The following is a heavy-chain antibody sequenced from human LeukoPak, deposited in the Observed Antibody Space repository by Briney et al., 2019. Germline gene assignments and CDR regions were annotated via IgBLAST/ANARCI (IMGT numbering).Heavy chain of an antibody. CDR2: IFPSGGEI. CDR3: AKEAEMATMGYFDY. Sequence: PGGSLRLSCAASGFTFSTFAMIWVRQPPGKGLEWVSSIFPSGGEIHYADSVKGRFTISRDNSKNTLYLQMNSLRAEDTAVYYCAKEAEMATMGYFDYWGQGTLVTVSS. J-gene: IGHJ4*02. V-gene: IGHV3-23*01. CDR1: GFTFSTFA. D-gene: IGHD5-24*01.